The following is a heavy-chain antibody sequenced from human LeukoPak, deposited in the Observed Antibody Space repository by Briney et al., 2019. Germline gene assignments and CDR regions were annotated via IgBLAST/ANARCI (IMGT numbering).Heavy chain of an antibody. Sequence: GGSLRLSCAASGFTFSSYSMNWVRQAPGKGLEWVSSISSSSSYIYYADSVKGRFTISRDNAKNSLYLQMNSLRAEDTAVYYCARDRGYDFDWFDPWGQGTLVTVSS. V-gene: IGHV3-21*01. CDR1: GFTFSSYS. J-gene: IGHJ5*02. D-gene: IGHD5-12*01. CDR2: ISSSSSYI. CDR3: ARDRGYDFDWFDP.